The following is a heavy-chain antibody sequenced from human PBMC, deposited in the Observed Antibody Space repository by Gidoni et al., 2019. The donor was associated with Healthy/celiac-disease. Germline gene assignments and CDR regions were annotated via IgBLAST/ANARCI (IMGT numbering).Heavy chain of an antibody. J-gene: IGHJ4*02. V-gene: IGHV3-43*01. CDR1: GFTFDDYT. CDR2: ISWDGGST. D-gene: IGHD6-6*01. Sequence: EVQLVESGGVVVQPGGSLRLSFAASGFTFDDYTMHWVRQAPGKGLEWVSLISWDGGSTYYADSVKGRFTISRDNSKNSLYLQMNSLRTEDTALYYCAKEYSSSSGSDYWGQGTLVTVSS. CDR3: AKEYSSSSGSDY.